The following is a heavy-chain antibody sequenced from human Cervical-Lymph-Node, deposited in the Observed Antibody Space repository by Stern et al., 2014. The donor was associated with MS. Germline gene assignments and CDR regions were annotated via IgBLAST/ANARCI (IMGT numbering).Heavy chain of an antibody. CDR2: IIPIFGTV. D-gene: IGHD5-18*01. CDR3: ARESEYSYDY. Sequence: VQLVQSGAEVKKPGSSVKVSCKASGGTFISYAISWVRPAPGQGLEWMGGIIPIFGTVNYAQKFQDRVTITADKSTSTTDMELSSLISEDTAVYYWARESEYSYDYWGQGTLVTVSS. CDR1: GGTFISYA. J-gene: IGHJ4*02. V-gene: IGHV1-69*14.